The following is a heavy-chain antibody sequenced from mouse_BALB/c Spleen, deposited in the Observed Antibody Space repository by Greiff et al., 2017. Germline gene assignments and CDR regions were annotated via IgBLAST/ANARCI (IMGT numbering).Heavy chain of an antibody. V-gene: IGHV1-14*01. D-gene: IGHD1-1*01. CDR1: GYTFTSYV. J-gene: IGHJ1*01. CDR3: ASHGPDWYFDV. Sequence: VHVQQSGPELVKPGASVKMSCKASGYTFTSYVMHWVKQKPGQGLEWIGYINPYNDGTKYNEKFKGKATLTSDKSSSTAYMELSSLTSEDSAVYYCASHGPDWYFDVWGAGTTVTVSS. CDR2: INPYNDGT.